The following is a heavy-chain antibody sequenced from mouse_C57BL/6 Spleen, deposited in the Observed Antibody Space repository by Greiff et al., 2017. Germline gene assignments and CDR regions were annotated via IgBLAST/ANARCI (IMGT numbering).Heavy chain of an antibody. V-gene: IGHV5-12*01. CDR3: ARGYDYYFDY. Sequence: EVQLVESGGGLVQPGGSLKLSCAASGFTFSDYYMYWVRQTPEKRLEWVAYISNGGGSTYYPDTVKGRFTISRDNAKNTLYLQMSRLKSEDTAMYYCARGYDYYFDYWGQGTTLTVSS. CDR2: ISNGGGST. J-gene: IGHJ2*01. CDR1: GFTFSDYY. D-gene: IGHD2-4*01.